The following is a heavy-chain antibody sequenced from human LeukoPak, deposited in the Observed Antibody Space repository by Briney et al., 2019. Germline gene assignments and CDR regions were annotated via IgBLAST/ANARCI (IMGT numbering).Heavy chain of an antibody. J-gene: IGHJ4*02. V-gene: IGHV3-53*01. CDR1: GFTVSSNY. CDR3: ARGPDYYDSSGYFNY. Sequence: PGGSLRLSCAASGFTVSSNYMSWVRQAPGKGLEWVSVIYSGGSTYYADSVKGRFTISRDNSKNTLYLQMNSLRAEDTAVYYCARGPDYYDSSGYFNYWGQGTLVTVSS. D-gene: IGHD3-22*01. CDR2: IYSGGST.